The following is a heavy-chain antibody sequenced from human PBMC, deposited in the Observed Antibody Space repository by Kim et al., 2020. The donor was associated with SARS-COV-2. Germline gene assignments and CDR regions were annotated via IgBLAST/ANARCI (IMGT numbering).Heavy chain of an antibody. J-gene: IGHJ4*02. V-gene: IGHV1-18*01. CDR3: ARDLSGSEQALFV. CDR1: GYTFTSYG. CDR2: ISAYNGNT. Sequence: ASVKVSCKASGYTFTSYGISWVRQAPGQVLEWMGWISAYNGNTNYAQKVQGRVTMTTDTSASTAYMELRSLRSDDTAVYYCARDLSGSEQALFVWGQGTLVTVSS. D-gene: IGHD6-13*01.